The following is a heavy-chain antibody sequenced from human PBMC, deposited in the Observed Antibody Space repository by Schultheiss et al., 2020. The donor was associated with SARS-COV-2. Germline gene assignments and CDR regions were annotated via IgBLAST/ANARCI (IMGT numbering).Heavy chain of an antibody. D-gene: IGHD4-17*01. Sequence: ASVKVSCKASGYTFTGYYMHWVRQAPGQGLEWMGWISAYNGNTNYAQKFQGWVTMTRDTSISTAYMELSRLRSDDTAVYYCARDPLRSSYYYGMDVWGQGTTVTVSS. CDR2: ISAYNGNT. CDR1: GYTFTGYY. V-gene: IGHV1-2*04. J-gene: IGHJ6*02. CDR3: ARDPLRSSYYYGMDV.